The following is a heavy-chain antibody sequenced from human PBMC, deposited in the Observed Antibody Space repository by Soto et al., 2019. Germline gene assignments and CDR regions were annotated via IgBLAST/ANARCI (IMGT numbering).Heavy chain of an antibody. D-gene: IGHD2-8*01. J-gene: IGHJ5*02. CDR3: ARGPDCTNGVCNWFDP. Sequence: SETLSLTCAVYGGSFSGYYWSWIRPTPGKGLEWIGEINHSGSTNYNPSLKSRVTISVDTSKNQFSLKLSSVTAADTAVYYCARGPDCTNGVCNWFDPWGQGTLVTVSS. V-gene: IGHV4-34*01. CDR2: INHSGST. CDR1: GGSFSGYY.